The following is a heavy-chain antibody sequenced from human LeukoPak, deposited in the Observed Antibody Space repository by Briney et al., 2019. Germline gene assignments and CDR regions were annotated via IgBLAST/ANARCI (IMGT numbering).Heavy chain of an antibody. V-gene: IGHV4-59*01. CDR2: IYYSGST. Sequence: PSETLSLTCTVSGGSISSYYWSWIRRPPGKGLEWIGYIYYSGSTNYNPSLKSRVTISVDTSKNQFSLKLSSVTAADTAVYYCARDSGAQSSFDYWGQGTLVTVSS. CDR3: ARDSGAQSSFDY. D-gene: IGHD1-26*01. J-gene: IGHJ4*02. CDR1: GGSISSYY.